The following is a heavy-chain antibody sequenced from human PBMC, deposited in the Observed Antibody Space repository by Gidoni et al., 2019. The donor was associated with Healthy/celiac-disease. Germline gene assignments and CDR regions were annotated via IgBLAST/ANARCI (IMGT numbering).Heavy chain of an antibody. CDR1: GFTFSSYS. Sequence: EVQLVGSGGGLVKPGGSLRLSCAASGFTFSSYSMNWVRQAPGKGLEWVSSISSSSSYIYYADSVKGRFTISRDNAKNSLYLKMNSPRAEDTAVYYCARETDSSGWYLSNSWYFDLWGRGTLVTVSS. CDR3: ARETDSSGWYLSNSWYFDL. J-gene: IGHJ2*01. D-gene: IGHD6-19*01. CDR2: ISSSSSYI. V-gene: IGHV3-21*01.